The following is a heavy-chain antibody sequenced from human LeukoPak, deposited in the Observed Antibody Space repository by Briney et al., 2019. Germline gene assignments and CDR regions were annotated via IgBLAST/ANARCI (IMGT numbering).Heavy chain of an antibody. CDR3: ARLASGSYGPLTPFDY. V-gene: IGHV4-59*08. CDR1: GGSISSYY. J-gene: IGHJ4*02. D-gene: IGHD1-26*01. Sequence: SETLSLTCTVSGGSISSYYWSWIRQPPGKGLEWIGDIYYSGSTNYNPSLKSRVTISVDTSRNQFSLRLSSVTAADTAVYYSARLASGSYGPLTPFDYWGQGTLVTVSS. CDR2: IYYSGST.